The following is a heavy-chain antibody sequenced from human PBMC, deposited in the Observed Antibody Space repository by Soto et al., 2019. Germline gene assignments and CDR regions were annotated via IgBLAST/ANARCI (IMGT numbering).Heavy chain of an antibody. CDR1: GYTFTSYD. D-gene: IGHD2-2*01. CDR2: MNPNSGNT. V-gene: IGHV1-8*01. CDR3: ATRLYCSSTSCQDYYYYYMDV. J-gene: IGHJ6*03. Sequence: ASVKVSCKASGYTFTSYDINWVRQATGQGLEWMGWMNPNSGNTGYAQKFQGRVTMTRNTSISTAYMELSSLRSEDTAVYYCATRLYCSSTSCQDYYYYYMDVWGKGTTVTSP.